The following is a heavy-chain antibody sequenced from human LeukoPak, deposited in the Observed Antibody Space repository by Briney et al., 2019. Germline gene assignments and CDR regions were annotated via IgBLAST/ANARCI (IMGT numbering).Heavy chain of an antibody. J-gene: IGHJ4*02. CDR2: ISYDGTNK. D-gene: IGHD6-19*01. V-gene: IGHV3-30-3*01. CDR3: ARPGMGFGWSYFDY. CDR1: GFTFNTHA. Sequence: PGGSLRLSCAASGFTFNTHAMHWVRQAPGKGLEWVAVISYDGTNKFYADSVKGRFTISRGNSKNTLYLQMNSLRAEDTAVYYCARPGMGFGWSYFDYWGQGTLVTVSS.